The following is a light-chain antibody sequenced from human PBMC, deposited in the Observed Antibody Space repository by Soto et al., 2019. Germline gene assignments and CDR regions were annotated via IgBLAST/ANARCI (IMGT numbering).Light chain of an antibody. CDR1: QSVSRSY. CDR2: GAS. J-gene: IGKJ1*01. V-gene: IGKV3-20*01. CDR3: HQYNNWPWT. Sequence: EIVLTQSPGTLSLSPGERATLSCRGSQSVSRSYLAWHQQKPGQAPRLLIYGASSRATGIPDRFSGSGSETEFTLTIRSLQSEDSALYYCHQYNNWPWTFGQGTKVDIK.